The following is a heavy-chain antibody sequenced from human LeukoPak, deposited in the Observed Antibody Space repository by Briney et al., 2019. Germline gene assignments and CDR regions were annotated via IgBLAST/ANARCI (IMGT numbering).Heavy chain of an antibody. Sequence: PSETLSLTCTVSGGSISSYYWSWIRQPPGKGLEWIGYMYYSGSTNYNPSLKSRVTISVDTSKNQFSLKLSSVTAADTAVYYCARHQDTSGWGTFPLDYWGQGTLVTVSS. CDR3: ARHQDTSGWGTFPLDY. CDR1: GGSISSYY. V-gene: IGHV4-59*08. J-gene: IGHJ4*02. CDR2: MYYSGST. D-gene: IGHD3-10*01.